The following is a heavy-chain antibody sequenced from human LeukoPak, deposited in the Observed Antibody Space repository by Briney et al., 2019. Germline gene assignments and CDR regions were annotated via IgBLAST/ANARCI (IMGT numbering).Heavy chain of an antibody. CDR3: AEDQADSSGWSDREYYFDY. Sequence: GGSLRLSCAASGFTFCSLGMHCVRPAPGKGLVCVAFIRNGGRNKYYADSVRGLFTISRDSSKNTLYLHMISLRAEETTVYYCAEDQADSSGWSDREYYFDYWGQGTLVTVSS. J-gene: IGHJ4*02. CDR2: IRNGGRNK. D-gene: IGHD6-19*01. CDR1: GFTFCSLG. V-gene: IGHV3-30*02.